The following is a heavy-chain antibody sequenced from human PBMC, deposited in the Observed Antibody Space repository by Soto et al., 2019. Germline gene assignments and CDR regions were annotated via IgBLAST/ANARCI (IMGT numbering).Heavy chain of an antibody. D-gene: IGHD5-12*01. V-gene: IGHV4-61*01. CDR3: ARGPPGRQWLWIPSPYFDY. CDR1: GGPVNSGSYY. J-gene: IGHJ4*02. CDR2: IYFSGST. Sequence: WETLSVTCTVSGGPVNSGSYYWSWIRQPPGKGLEWIGSIYFSGSTNYNPSLESRVTISEDTSKNQFSLKLTSVTAADTAVYYCARGPPGRQWLWIPSPYFDYWGQGTLVTVSS.